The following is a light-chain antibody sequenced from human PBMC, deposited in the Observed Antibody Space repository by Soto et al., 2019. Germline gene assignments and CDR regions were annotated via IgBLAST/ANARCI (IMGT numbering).Light chain of an antibody. CDR3: QQYNQWPPFT. V-gene: IGKV3-15*01. J-gene: IGKJ4*01. Sequence: EIVMTQSPATLSVSPGESATLSCRASQSLSSNLAWYQQKPGQAPRLLIYGASTRAAGIPARFSGSGSGTEFTLTISSLQSEDFAVYYCQQYNQWPPFTFGGGTKVDIK. CDR2: GAS. CDR1: QSLSSN.